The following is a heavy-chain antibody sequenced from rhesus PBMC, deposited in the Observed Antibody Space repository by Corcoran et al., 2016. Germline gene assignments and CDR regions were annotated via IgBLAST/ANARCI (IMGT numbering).Heavy chain of an antibody. CDR2: IYGSSGGT. Sequence: QVQLQESGPGVVKPSETLPLNCAVSGYSISSGYDWSGIRQPPGKGLGWIGYIYGSSGGTNYNPSLRERVTISKDASKNHLSLKLRSVTAADTAVYYCARGAGYWRYWGQGVLVTVSS. D-gene: IGHD2-27*01. J-gene: IGHJ4*01. CDR1: GYSISSGYD. CDR3: ARGAGYWRY. V-gene: IGHV4-76*01.